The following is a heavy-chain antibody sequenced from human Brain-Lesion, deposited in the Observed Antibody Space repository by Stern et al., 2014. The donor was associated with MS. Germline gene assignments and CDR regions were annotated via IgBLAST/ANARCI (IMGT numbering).Heavy chain of an antibody. CDR1: GFTFGNYW. Sequence: EMQLVESGGGLVQPGGSLTISCTAAGFTFGNYWMTWVRQAPGKGLEWGANIKEDGTEKNYVDSVKGRFTISRDNARNSLYLQMNSLRVEDTALYYCARVYNTIYGIVTQRGSGMDVWGQGTTVIVSS. D-gene: IGHD3-3*01. CDR3: ARVYNTIYGIVTQRGSGMDV. CDR2: IKEDGTEK. V-gene: IGHV3-7*01. J-gene: IGHJ6*02.